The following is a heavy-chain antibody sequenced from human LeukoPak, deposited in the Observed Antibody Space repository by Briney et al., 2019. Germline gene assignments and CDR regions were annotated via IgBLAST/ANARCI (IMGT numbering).Heavy chain of an antibody. CDR1: GGSFSGYY. Sequence: SETLSLTCAVYGGSFSGYYWSWIRHPPGKGLEWIGEINHSGGTNSNPPLKSRVPISVDTSRNQFSLKLSSVPAADTAVYYCARGIGFDYGGQGTLVTVSS. D-gene: IGHD3-10*01. V-gene: IGHV4-34*01. CDR3: ARGIGFDY. CDR2: INHSGGT. J-gene: IGHJ4*02.